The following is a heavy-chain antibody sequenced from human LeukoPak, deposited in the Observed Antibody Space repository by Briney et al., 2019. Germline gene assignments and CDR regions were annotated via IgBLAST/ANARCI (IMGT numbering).Heavy chain of an antibody. CDR1: RFTFGSYG. Sequence: GGSLRLSCAASRFTFGSYGMTWVRQAPGKGLEWVSSISGHGGNSYYADSVKGRFTISRDNSKNTLYLQMHSLRVEDTAVYKCAKGKQWELPLDSWGQGTPVTVSS. V-gene: IGHV3-23*01. J-gene: IGHJ4*02. CDR3: AKGKQWELPLDS. CDR2: ISGHGGNS. D-gene: IGHD1-26*01.